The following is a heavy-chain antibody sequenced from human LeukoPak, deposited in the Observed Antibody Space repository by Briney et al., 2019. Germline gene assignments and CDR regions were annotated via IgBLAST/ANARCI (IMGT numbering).Heavy chain of an antibody. CDR1: GFTFSSYE. CDR2: ISSSGSTI. V-gene: IGHV3-48*03. J-gene: IGHJ4*02. D-gene: IGHD6-13*01. CDR3: ARTPGIAAAEPPEYYFDY. Sequence: QPGRSLRLSCAASGFTFSSYEMNWVRQAPGKGLEWVSYISSSGSTIYYADSVKGRFTVSSDNAKNSLYLQMNSLRAEDTAVYYCARTPGIAAAEPPEYYFDYWGQGTLVTVSS.